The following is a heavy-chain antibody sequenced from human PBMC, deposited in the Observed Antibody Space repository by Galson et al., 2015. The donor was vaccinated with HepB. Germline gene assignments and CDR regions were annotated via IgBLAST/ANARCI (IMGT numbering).Heavy chain of an antibody. D-gene: IGHD6-6*01. CDR3: AKLTRDSDSSYSWFDP. J-gene: IGHJ5*02. CDR2: VYHTGGT. V-gene: IGHV4-4*02. CDR1: GGYITTNTW. Sequence: SETLSLTCTVSGGYITTNTWWTWVRQPPGKGLEWIGEVYHTGGTNYNTSLKSRVTILVDESKKQFSLKLNSVTAADTAVYYCAKLTRDSDSSYSWFDPWGQGTLVTVSS.